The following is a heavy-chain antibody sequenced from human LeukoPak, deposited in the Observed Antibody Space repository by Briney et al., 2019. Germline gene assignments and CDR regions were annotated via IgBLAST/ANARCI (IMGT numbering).Heavy chain of an antibody. CDR1: GYTFTSYG. Sequence: ASAKVSCKASGYTFTSYGISWVRQAPGQGLEWMGWISAYNGNTNYAQKLQGRVTTTTDTSTSTAYMELRSLRSDDTAVYYCARDLHRAGYYYDCSGMVGYWGQGTLVTVSS. J-gene: IGHJ4*02. V-gene: IGHV1-18*01. D-gene: IGHD3-22*01. CDR3: ARDLHRAGYYYDCSGMVGY. CDR2: ISAYNGNT.